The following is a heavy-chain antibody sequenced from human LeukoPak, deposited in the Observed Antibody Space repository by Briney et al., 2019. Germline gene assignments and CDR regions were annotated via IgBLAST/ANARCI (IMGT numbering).Heavy chain of an antibody. CDR2: ISSSGSTI. V-gene: IGHV3-11*04. CDR1: GFTFSDYY. J-gene: IGHJ4*02. D-gene: IGHD3-22*01. CDR3: ARDPDYYDSSGYYPVFDY. Sequence: GGSLRLSCAASGFTFSDYYMSWIRQDPGKGLEWVSYISSSGSTIYYADSVKGRFTISRDNAKNSLYLQMNSLRAEDTAVYYCARDPDYYDSSGYYPVFDYWGQGTLVTVSS.